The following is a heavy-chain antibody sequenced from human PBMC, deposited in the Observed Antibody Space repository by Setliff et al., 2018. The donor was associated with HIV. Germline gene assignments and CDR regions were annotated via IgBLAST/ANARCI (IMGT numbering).Heavy chain of an antibody. V-gene: IGHV4-4*07. J-gene: IGHJ3*02. CDR1: GGSISSYY. Sequence: SETLSLTCTVSGGSISSYYRSWIRQPAGKGLEWIGRIYTSGSTNYNPSLKSRVTMSVDTSKNQFSLKLSSVTAADTAVYYCARDRPHYDYVWGSYPHAFDIWGQGTMVTVSS. CDR3: ARDRPHYDYVWGSYPHAFDI. CDR2: IYTSGST. D-gene: IGHD3-16*02.